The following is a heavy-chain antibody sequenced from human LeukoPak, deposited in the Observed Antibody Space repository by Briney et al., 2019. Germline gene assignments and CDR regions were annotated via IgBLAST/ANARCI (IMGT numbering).Heavy chain of an antibody. V-gene: IGHV4-59*08. CDR2: IYYTGST. CDR1: GGSISSYY. Sequence: SETLSLTCTVSGGSISSYYWSWIRQPPGKGLEWIGYIYYTGSTNYNPSLKSRLTISVDTSMNHLSLNLRSVTAADTAVYYCARRTSNPVGAIDYWGQGTLVTVCS. J-gene: IGHJ4*02. CDR3: ARRTSNPVGAIDY. D-gene: IGHD1-26*01.